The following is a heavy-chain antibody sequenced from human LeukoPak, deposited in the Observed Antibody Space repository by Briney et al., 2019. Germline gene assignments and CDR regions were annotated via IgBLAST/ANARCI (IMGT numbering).Heavy chain of an antibody. CDR1: GGSISSYY. J-gene: IGHJ6*03. CDR2: IYYSGST. CDR3: ASSIAANYYYYMDV. D-gene: IGHD6-6*01. V-gene: IGHV4-59*01. Sequence: SETLSLTCTVSGGSISSYYWSWLRQPPGKGLEWIGYIYYSGSTNYNPSLKSRVTISVDTSKNQFSLKLSSVTAADTAVYYCASSIAANYYYYMDVWGKGTTVTVSS.